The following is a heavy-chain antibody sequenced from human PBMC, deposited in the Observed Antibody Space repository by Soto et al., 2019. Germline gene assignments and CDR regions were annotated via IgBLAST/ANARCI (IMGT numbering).Heavy chain of an antibody. J-gene: IGHJ6*02. CDR3: AGGRGRQQLVMSYYYGMDV. D-gene: IGHD6-13*01. CDR1: GGSFSGYY. Sequence: LSLTCAVYGGSFSGYYWSWIRQPPGKGLEWIGEINHSGSTNYNPSLKSRVTISVDTSKNQFSLNLSSVTAADTAVYYCAGGRGRQQLVMSYYYGMDVWGQGTTVTVSS. V-gene: IGHV4-34*01. CDR2: INHSGST.